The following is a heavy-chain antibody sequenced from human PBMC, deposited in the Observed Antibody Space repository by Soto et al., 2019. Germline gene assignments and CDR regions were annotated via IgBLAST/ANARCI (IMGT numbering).Heavy chain of an antibody. V-gene: IGHV4-30-2*01. CDR1: GGSIISGGYS. D-gene: IGHD4-4*01. CDR3: ARNMRGEYSNYANYFDP. CDR2: IYHSGST. J-gene: IGHJ5*02. Sequence: SETLSLTCAVSGGSIISGGYSWSWIRQPPGKGLEWIGYIYHSGSTYYNPSLKSRVTISVDRSKNQFSLKLSPVTAADTAVYYCARNMRGEYSNYANYFDPWGQGTLVTVSS.